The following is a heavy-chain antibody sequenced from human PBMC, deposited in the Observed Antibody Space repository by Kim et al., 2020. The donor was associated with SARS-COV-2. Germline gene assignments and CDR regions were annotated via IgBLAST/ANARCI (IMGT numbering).Heavy chain of an antibody. V-gene: IGHV1-2*02. CDR1: GYDFSANY. CDR2: IDPSSGRT. J-gene: IGHJ5*02. CDR3: ARSPPVYTYDTVGLWFDP. D-gene: IGHD5-12*01. Sequence: ASVKVSCKASGYDFSANYIHWVRQAPGQRFEWMGWIDPSSGRTSRPPKFLGRVTMTRDTSINTAYLDVPNLTSDDAAVYYCARSPPVYTYDTVGLWFDPW.